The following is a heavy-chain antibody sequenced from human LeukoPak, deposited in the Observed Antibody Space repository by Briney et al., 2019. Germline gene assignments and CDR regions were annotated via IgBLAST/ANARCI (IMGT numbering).Heavy chain of an antibody. Sequence: ASVKVSCKASGYTFTGYYMHWVRQAPGQGLEWMGWINPNSGGTNYAQKFHGSVTMTRDTSISTAYMELSRLRSDDTAVYYCARDAPYYDFWSGYYSRNYFDYWGQGTLVTVSS. J-gene: IGHJ4*02. CDR3: ARDAPYYDFWSGYYSRNYFDY. CDR1: GYTFTGYY. CDR2: INPNSGGT. V-gene: IGHV1-2*02. D-gene: IGHD3-3*01.